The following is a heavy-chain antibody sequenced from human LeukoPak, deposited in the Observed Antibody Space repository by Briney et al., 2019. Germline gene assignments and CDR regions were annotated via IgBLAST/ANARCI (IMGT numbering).Heavy chain of an antibody. CDR1: GYTLTELS. V-gene: IGHV1-24*01. D-gene: IGHD6-19*01. CDR3: ARGGPNRSGWTLDY. CDR2: FDPEDGET. J-gene: IGHJ4*02. Sequence: ASVKVSCKVSGYTLTELSMHWVRQAPGKGLEWMGGFDPEDGETIYAQKFQGRVTMTEDTSTDTAYMELSGLRSEDTAVYYCARGGPNRSGWTLDYWGPGTLVTVSS.